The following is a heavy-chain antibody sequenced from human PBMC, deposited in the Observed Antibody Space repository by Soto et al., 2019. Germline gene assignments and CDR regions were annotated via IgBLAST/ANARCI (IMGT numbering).Heavy chain of an antibody. CDR3: ARGPGIIAARGGYYFDY. V-gene: IGHV3-33*01. Sequence: PGGSLRLSCAASGFTFSSYGMHWVRQAPGKGLEWVAVIWYDGSNKYYADSVKGRFTISRDNSKNTLYLQMNSLRAEDTAVYYCARGPGIIAARGGYYFDYWGQGTLVTVSS. J-gene: IGHJ4*02. CDR1: GFTFSSYG. D-gene: IGHD6-6*01. CDR2: IWYDGSNK.